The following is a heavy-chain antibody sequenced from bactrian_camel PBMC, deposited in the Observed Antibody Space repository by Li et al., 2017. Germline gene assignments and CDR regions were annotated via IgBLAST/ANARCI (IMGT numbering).Heavy chain of an antibody. J-gene: IGHJ4*01. CDR3: VVGGLSWFPQ. Sequence: VQLVESGGGLVQPGGSLRLSCAASGFTFSTYAMRWVRQAPGAGLEWVSVINSGGGITNYADSAKGRFTISRDNAKNTLYLQLLSLKTEDTAMYYCVVGGLSWFPQWGPGTQVTVS. V-gene: IGHV3S42*01. CDR2: INSGGGIT. CDR1: GFTFSTYA. D-gene: IGHD2*01.